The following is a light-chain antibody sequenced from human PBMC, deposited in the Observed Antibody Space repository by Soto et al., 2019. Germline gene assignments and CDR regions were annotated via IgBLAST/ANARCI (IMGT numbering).Light chain of an antibody. J-gene: IGKJ5*01. Sequence: IVLTHSPGTLSFSPGERATLSFRASQSVSNNYLAWYQQKPGQAPRLLIYGASTRATGIPVRFSGSGFGTEFTLTISSLQSEDFAVYYCQQYKNWPLFGQGTRLEIK. CDR3: QQYKNWPL. CDR1: QSVSNN. V-gene: IGKV3-15*01. CDR2: GAS.